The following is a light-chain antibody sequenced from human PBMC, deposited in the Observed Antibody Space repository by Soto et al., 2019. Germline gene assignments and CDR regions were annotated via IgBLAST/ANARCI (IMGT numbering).Light chain of an antibody. Sequence: DIRMKQSPSTLSASIGDSVTITCRASQNIDNLLAWYQQKPGQAPKVVIFDGSRLETGVPSRFSGSGSGTTFTLTISSLQPDDFATYYCQQYNSYSPTFGPGTNVDIK. CDR3: QQYNSYSPT. CDR1: QNIDNL. V-gene: IGKV1-5*01. CDR2: DGS. J-gene: IGKJ1*01.